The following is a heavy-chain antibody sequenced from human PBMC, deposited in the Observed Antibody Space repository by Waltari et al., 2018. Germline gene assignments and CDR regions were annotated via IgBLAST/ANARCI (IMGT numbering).Heavy chain of an antibody. V-gene: IGHV3-30*02. J-gene: IGHJ5*02. Sequence: QVQLVESGGGVVQPGGSLRLSCAASGFTFSSYGMHWVRQAPGRGLEWVAFIRYDGSNKYYADSVKGRFTISRDNSKNTLYLQMNSLRAEDTAVYYCAKDHVWFDPWGQGTLVTVSS. CDR2: IRYDGSNK. CDR1: GFTFSSYG. CDR3: AKDHVWFDP.